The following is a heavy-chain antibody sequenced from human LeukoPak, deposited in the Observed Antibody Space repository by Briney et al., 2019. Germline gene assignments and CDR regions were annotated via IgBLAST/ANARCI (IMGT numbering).Heavy chain of an antibody. CDR2: IDWDDDK. CDR3: ARAPYCGGDCYVDY. Sequence: SGPALVKPTQTLTLTCTFSGFSLSTSGMRVSWIRQPPGKALEWLARIDWDDDKFYSTSLKTRLTISKDTSKNQVVLTMTNMDPVDTATYYCARAPYCGGDCYVDYWGQGTLVTVSS. V-gene: IGHV2-70*04. D-gene: IGHD2-21*02. CDR1: GFSLSTSGMR. J-gene: IGHJ4*02.